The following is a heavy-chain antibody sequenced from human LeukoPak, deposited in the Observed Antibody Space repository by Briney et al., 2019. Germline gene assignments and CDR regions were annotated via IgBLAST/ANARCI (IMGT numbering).Heavy chain of an antibody. CDR1: GFTFTSYE. V-gene: IGHV3-48*03. CDR3: ARVTGGREVDY. CDR2: ISSSDTTI. Sequence: GGSLRLSCAASGFTFTSYEMNWVRQAPGKGLERVSYISSSDTTIYYADSVKGRFTISRDYAKNSLYLQMTSLRVEDTAVYYCARVTGGREVDYWGQGTLVTVSS. J-gene: IGHJ4*02. D-gene: IGHD5-24*01.